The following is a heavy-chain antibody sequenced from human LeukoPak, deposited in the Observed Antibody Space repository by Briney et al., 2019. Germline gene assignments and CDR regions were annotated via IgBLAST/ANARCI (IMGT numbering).Heavy chain of an antibody. D-gene: IGHD6-19*01. CDR2: ISWNGGST. J-gene: IGHJ4*02. Sequence: WIRQPPGKGLEWVSGISWNGGSTAYADSLKGRFTISRDNAKNSLYLQMNSLRAEDTALYYCARDGTGYSSGWYRDYWGQGTLVTVSS. CDR3: ARDGTGYSSGWYRDY. V-gene: IGHV3-20*03.